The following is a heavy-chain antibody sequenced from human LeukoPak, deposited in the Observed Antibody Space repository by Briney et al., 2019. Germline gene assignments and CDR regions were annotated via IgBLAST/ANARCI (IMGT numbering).Heavy chain of an antibody. D-gene: IGHD3-22*01. V-gene: IGHV3-23*01. CDR2: ISGSGSST. J-gene: IGHJ4*02. CDR1: GFTFSSYA. Sequence: PGGSLRLSCAASGFTFSSYAMSWVRQAPGKGLEWVSAISGSGSSTYYADSVKGRFTISRDNSKNTLYLQMNSLRAEDTAVYYCAKVRGAFYDSSGYYFDYWGQGTLVTVSS. CDR3: AKVRGAFYDSSGYYFDY.